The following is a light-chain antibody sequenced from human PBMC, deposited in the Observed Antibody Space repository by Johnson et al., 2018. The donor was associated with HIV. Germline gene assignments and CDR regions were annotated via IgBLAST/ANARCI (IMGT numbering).Light chain of an antibody. V-gene: IGLV1-51*02. CDR1: SSNIENYF. CDR2: EDN. CDR3: GVWDASLSPHYV. J-gene: IGLJ1*01. Sequence: QPVLTQPPSVSAAPGQRVNISCSGNSSNIENYFVSWYQQLPGAAPRLLIYEDNKRPSGIPDRFSGSKSGASATLGITGLQTGDEADYYCGVWDASLSPHYVFGTGTTVTGL.